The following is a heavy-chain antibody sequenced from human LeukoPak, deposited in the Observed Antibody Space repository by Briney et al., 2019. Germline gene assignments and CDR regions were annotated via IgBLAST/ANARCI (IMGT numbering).Heavy chain of an antibody. D-gene: IGHD3-10*01. CDR2: IYYSGST. CDR3: ARSRFPYSSGSYFDY. Sequence: SQTLPLTCTVSGGSISSGGYYRSWIRQHPGKGLEWLGYIYYSGSTYYNPSLKSRVTISVDTSKNHFSLRLSSVTAADTAVYYCARSRFPYSSGSYFDYWGQGTLVTVSS. CDR1: GGSISSGGYY. V-gene: IGHV4-31*03. J-gene: IGHJ4*02.